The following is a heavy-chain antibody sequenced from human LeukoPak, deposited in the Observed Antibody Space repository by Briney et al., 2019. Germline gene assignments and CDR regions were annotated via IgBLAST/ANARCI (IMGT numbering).Heavy chain of an antibody. CDR1: GFTFSSYW. V-gene: IGHV3-74*01. J-gene: IGHJ4*02. CDR3: ARDSVEWYIFDY. CDR2: TNRDGSST. Sequence: PGGSLRLSCAASGFTFSSYWMHWVRQAPGKRPVWVARTNRDGSSTAYADSVKGRFTISKDNTKNTLYLLMNNLRAEDTAVYYCARDSVEWYIFDYWGQGTLVTVSS. D-gene: IGHD3-3*01.